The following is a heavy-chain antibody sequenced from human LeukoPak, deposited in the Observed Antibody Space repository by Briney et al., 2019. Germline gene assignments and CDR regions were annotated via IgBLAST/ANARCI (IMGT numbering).Heavy chain of an antibody. D-gene: IGHD4/OR15-4a*01. V-gene: IGHV4-38-2*02. CDR1: GFSISSVYY. Sequence: SETLSLTCTVSGFSISSVYYWAWIRQAPGMGLEWIGSVYHSGSTYYNPSLRSRVTIGVGTSKNKFSLKLSSVTAADTAVYYCARDGYGDYDYYMDVWGKGTTVTVS. J-gene: IGHJ6*03. CDR3: ARDGYGDYDYYMDV. CDR2: VYHSGST.